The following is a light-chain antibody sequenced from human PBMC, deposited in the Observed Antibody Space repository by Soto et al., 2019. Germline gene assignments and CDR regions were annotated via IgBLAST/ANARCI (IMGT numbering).Light chain of an antibody. CDR1: QSLLHSNGYNY. J-gene: IGKJ1*01. V-gene: IGKV2-28*01. Sequence: IVMIQSPRSLPVTPGEPASIYCTSSQSLLHSNGYNYLDWYLQKPGQSPQLLIYLGSNRASGVPDRFSGSGSGTDFTLKISRVEAEDVAVYYCMQALQTPPTFGQGTKVDVK. CDR2: LGS. CDR3: MQALQTPPT.